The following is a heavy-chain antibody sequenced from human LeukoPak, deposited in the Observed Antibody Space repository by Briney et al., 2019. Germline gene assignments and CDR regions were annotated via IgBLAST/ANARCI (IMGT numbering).Heavy chain of an antibody. D-gene: IGHD6-6*01. CDR3: ARERAARLCDY. Sequence: GGSLRLSCAASGFTFSSYWMHWVRQGPGKGLVWVSRINTDGSSTTYADSAKGRFTISRDNAKNTLYLQMNSLRPEDTAVYYCARERAARLCDYWGQGTLVTVSS. CDR2: INTDGSST. V-gene: IGHV3-74*01. J-gene: IGHJ4*02. CDR1: GFTFSSYW.